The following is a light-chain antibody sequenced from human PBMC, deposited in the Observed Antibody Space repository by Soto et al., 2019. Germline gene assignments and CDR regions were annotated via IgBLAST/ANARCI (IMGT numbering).Light chain of an antibody. Sequence: SVVTQPGTVSGSPGPPIAIYCTGRSSDVGGFNYVSWYQQHPGKAPKLMIYDVGHRPPGVSDRFSGSKSGNTASLTISGLQAEDEADYYCGSYTTTSALFGTGTKVTVL. V-gene: IGLV2-14*03. CDR3: GSYTTTSAL. J-gene: IGLJ1*01. CDR2: DVG. CDR1: SSDVGGFNY.